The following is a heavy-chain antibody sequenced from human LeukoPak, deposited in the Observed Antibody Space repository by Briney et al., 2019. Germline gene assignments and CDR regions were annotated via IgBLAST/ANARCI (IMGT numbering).Heavy chain of an antibody. D-gene: IGHD3-3*01. CDR2: MNPNSGNT. CDR3: ARNHDFWSGPDY. V-gene: IGHV1-8*01. CDR1: GYTFTIYD. J-gene: IGHJ4*02. Sequence: AASVSVSCKASGYTFTIYDIHWVRPATGQGLEWMGWMNPNSGNTGYAQKFQGRVTMTRNTSISTAYMELSSLRSEDTAVYYCARNHDFWSGPDYWGQGTLVTVSS.